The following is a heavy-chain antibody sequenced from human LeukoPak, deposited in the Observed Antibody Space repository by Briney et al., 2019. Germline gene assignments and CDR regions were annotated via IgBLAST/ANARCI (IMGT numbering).Heavy chain of an antibody. CDR1: GFTLSNYA. D-gene: IGHD6-13*01. Sequence: QTGGSLRLSCAVSGFTLSNYAMSWVRQAPGKGLEWVSAITGSGGSTYYADSVKGRFTISRDNSKNTLYLQMNSLRAEDTAVYYCASPLSIAADWGQGTLVTVSS. J-gene: IGHJ4*02. CDR2: ITGSGGST. CDR3: ASPLSIAAD. V-gene: IGHV3-23*01.